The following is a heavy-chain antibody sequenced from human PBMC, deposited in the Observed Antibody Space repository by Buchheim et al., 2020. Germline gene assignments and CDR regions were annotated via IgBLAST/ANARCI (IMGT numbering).Heavy chain of an antibody. CDR3: TTGEYDSSGYDY. Sequence: EVQLVESGGGLVKPGGSLRLSCAASGFTFSNAWMSWVRQAPGKGLEWVGRIKSKTDGGTTAYAAPGQGRFTISRDDSKKTLYLQMNSLKTEDTAVYYCTTGEYDSSGYDYWGQGTL. CDR2: IKSKTDGGTT. V-gene: IGHV3-15*01. D-gene: IGHD3-22*01. J-gene: IGHJ4*02. CDR1: GFTFSNAW.